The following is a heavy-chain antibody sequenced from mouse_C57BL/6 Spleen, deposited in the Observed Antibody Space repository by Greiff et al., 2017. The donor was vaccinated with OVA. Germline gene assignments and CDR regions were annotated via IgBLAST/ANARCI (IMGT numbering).Heavy chain of an antibody. V-gene: IGHV1-64*01. CDR2: IHPNSGST. J-gene: IGHJ2*01. Sequence: QVQLQQPGAELVKPGASVKLSCKASGYTFTSYWMHWVKQRPGQGLEWIGMIHPNSGSTNYNEKFKSKATLTVDKSSGTAYMQLSSLTSEDSAVYYCSRATSSSSLFDYWGQGTTLTVSS. CDR1: GYTFTSYW. D-gene: IGHD1-1*01. CDR3: SRATSSSSLFDY.